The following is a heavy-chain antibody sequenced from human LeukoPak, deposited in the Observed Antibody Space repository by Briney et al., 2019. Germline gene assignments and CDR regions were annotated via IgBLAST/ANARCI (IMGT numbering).Heavy chain of an antibody. D-gene: IGHD3-22*01. J-gene: IGHJ5*02. V-gene: IGHV1-18*01. Sequence: GASVKVSCKASGYTFTSYGISWVRQAPGQGLEWMGWISAYNGNTNYARKLQGRVTMTTDTSTSTAYMELRSLRSDDTAVYYCARDEGQPPTYDSSGGDNWFDPWGQGTLVTVSS. CDR2: ISAYNGNT. CDR3: ARDEGQPPTYDSSGGDNWFDP. CDR1: GYTFTSYG.